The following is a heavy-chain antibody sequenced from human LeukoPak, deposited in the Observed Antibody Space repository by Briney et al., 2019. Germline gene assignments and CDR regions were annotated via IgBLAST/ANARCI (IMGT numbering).Heavy chain of an antibody. CDR1: GDSASRNSAG. CDR2: IYYGATWNS. V-gene: IGHV6-1*01. CDR3: ARGGLVRGSIDSLIAFDF. D-gene: IGHD3-10*01. J-gene: IGHJ3*01. Sequence: SQTLSLTSAISGDSASRNSAGWNWIRQSPSSGLGWLGRIYYGATWNSDFLTSRITISPDTYKNQFSVHLDSVTPEDTAVYYCARGGLVRGSIDSLIAFDFWGQGTVVTVSS.